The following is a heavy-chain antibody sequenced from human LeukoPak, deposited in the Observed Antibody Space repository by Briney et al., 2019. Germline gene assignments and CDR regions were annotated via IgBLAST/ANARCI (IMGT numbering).Heavy chain of an antibody. CDR1: GESFSGYS. Sequence: SETLSLTCVVYGESFSGYSWSWIRQPPGKGLDWIGEINQRRNTNYNPSLKSRVTISIDTSKNQFSLKLSSVTAADTAVYYCARHGWHAWYFDLWGRGTLVTVSS. CDR2: INQRRNT. J-gene: IGHJ2*01. CDR3: ARHGWHAWYFDL. V-gene: IGHV4-34*01. D-gene: IGHD6-19*01.